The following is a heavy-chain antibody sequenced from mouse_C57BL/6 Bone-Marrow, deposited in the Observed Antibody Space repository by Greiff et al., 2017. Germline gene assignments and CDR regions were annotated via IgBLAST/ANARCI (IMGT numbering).Heavy chain of an antibody. D-gene: IGHD1-1*01. CDR2: IDPSDSYT. CDR3: ASITTIVATGYYAMDY. Sequence: QVQLQQPGAELVKPGASVKLSCKASGYTFTSYWMQWVKQRPGQGLEWIGEIDPSDSYTNYNQKFKGKATLTVYPSSSPAYLQLSRLTSEDSAVYYCASITTIVATGYYAMDYWGQGTSVTVSS. V-gene: IGHV1-50*01. CDR1: GYTFTSYW. J-gene: IGHJ4*01.